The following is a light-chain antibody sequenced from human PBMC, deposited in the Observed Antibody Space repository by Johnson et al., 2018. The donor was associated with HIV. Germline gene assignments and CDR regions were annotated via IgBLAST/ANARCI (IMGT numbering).Light chain of an antibody. CDR2: ENN. J-gene: IGLJ1*01. V-gene: IGLV1-51*02. CDR1: SSNIGNNY. CDR3: GTWDSSLSALYV. Sequence: QSVLTQPPSVSAAPGQKVTISCSGSSSNIGNNYVSWYQQLPGTAPKLLIYENNKRPSGIPDRFSGSKSGTSATLGITGLQTVDEADYYCGTWDSSLSALYVFGTGTKVTV.